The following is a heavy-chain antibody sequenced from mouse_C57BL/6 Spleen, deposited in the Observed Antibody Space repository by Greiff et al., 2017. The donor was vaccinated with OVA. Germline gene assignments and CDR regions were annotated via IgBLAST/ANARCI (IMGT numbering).Heavy chain of an antibody. CDR3: ARDGYDYWYFDV. J-gene: IGHJ1*03. CDR1: GYAFTNYL. V-gene: IGHV1-54*01. CDR2: INPGSGGT. D-gene: IGHD2-2*01. Sequence: QVQLKESGAELVRPGTSVKVSCKASGYAFTNYLIEWVKQRPGQGLEWIGVINPGSGGTNYNEKFKGKATLTADKSSSTAYMQLSSLTSEDSAVYFCARDGYDYWYFDVWGTGTTVTVSS.